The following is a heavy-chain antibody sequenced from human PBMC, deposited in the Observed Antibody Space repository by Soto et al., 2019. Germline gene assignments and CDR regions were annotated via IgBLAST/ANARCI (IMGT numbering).Heavy chain of an antibody. V-gene: IGHV1-2*04. D-gene: IGHD4-4*01. CDR3: ARVTATSPDAWLDP. J-gene: IGHJ5*02. CDR2: INPNSGST. CDR1: GYTFNDYF. Sequence: VQLVQSGAEVKKPGASVNVSCRASGYTFNDYFLHWVRQAPGQGLEWMGWINPNSGSTHFAEKFEGLVTMTRDASITTVYLVINRLRSDDTAVYYCARVTATSPDAWLDPWGQGTLVTVSS.